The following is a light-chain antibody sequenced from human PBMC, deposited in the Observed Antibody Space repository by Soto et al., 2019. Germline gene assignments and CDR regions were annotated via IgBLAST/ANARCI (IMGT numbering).Light chain of an antibody. J-gene: IGKJ1*01. CDR2: KAS. CDR1: QTISSW. V-gene: IGKV1-5*03. Sequence: DIQMTQSPSTLSGSVGDRVTITCRASQTISSWLAWYQQKPGKAPKLLIYKASTFKSGVPSRFSGSGSGTEFTLTISSLQPDDFANYYCQHYNSYSEAFGQGTKVALK. CDR3: QHYNSYSEA.